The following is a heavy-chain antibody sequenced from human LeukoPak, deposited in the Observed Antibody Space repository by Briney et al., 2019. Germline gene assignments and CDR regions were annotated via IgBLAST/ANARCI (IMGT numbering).Heavy chain of an antibody. Sequence: GRSLRLSCAASGFXFSIYGIHWVRQAPGKGLEWVALIWFDGTKKYYADSVKGRFTISRDNSKNTLYLQMNSLRAEDTAVYYCAREEATTVRGVSDYWGQGTLVTVSS. CDR3: AREEATTVRGVSDY. V-gene: IGHV3-33*01. J-gene: IGHJ4*02. CDR1: GFXFSIYG. D-gene: IGHD3-10*01. CDR2: IWFDGTKK.